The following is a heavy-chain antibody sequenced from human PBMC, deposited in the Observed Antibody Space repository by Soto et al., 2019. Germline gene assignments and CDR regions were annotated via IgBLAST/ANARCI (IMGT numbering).Heavy chain of an antibody. CDR3: AGGTDGKKVAY. CDR2: FYYTGST. D-gene: IGHD5-12*01. CDR1: GGSVNSEHYY. J-gene: IGHJ4*02. V-gene: IGHV4-61*03. Sequence: QVQLQESGPGLVKSPETLSLTCTVSGGSVNSEHYYWNWIRLPPGKGLEWMGYFYYTGSTNYNPSLGSRLTMSVDMSKKHFSLKLSSVTAADTAVYYCAGGTDGKKVAYWGQGTLVTVSS.